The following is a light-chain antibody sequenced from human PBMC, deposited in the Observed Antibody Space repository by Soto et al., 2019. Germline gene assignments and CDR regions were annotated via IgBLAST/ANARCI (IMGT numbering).Light chain of an antibody. J-gene: IGKJ1*01. V-gene: IGKV1-5*01. Sequence: DIQMTQSPSTLSASVGDRVTITCRASQSISSWLAWYQQKPGKAPKLLIYDASSLESGVLSRFSGSVSGTEFTLTISSLQPDDFATYYCQQYNSYSWTFGQGTKVEIK. CDR2: DAS. CDR3: QQYNSYSWT. CDR1: QSISSW.